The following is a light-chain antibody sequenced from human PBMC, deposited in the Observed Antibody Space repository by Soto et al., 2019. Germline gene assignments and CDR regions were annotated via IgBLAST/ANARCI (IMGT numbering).Light chain of an antibody. V-gene: IGLV2-14*01. CDR2: EVT. CDR1: FSDVGSTYNY. J-gene: IGLJ2*01. CDR3: SSYSTTDALPV. Sequence: QSVLTQPASVSGSPGQSITISCTGTFSDVGSTYNYVSWYQQHPDAAPKLVIYEVTYRPSGVSDRFSGSKSGNVASLTISGLXPEDEARYYCSSYSTTDALPVFGGGTKVTVL.